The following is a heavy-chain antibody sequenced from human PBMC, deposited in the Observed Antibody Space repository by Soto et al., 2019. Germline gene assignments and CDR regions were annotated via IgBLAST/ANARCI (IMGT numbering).Heavy chain of an antibody. CDR1: GDSISTYY. CDR3: ARPFRSDWYDAFDI. J-gene: IGHJ3*02. V-gene: IGHV4-59*08. Sequence: SETLSLTCTVSGDSISTYYWSWIRQPPGKGLEWIGHVHYSGSTSYSPSLKSRVTISVDTSKNQFSLKLSSVTAADTAVYYCARPFRSDWYDAFDIWGQGTLVTVSS. D-gene: IGHD6-19*01. CDR2: VHYSGST.